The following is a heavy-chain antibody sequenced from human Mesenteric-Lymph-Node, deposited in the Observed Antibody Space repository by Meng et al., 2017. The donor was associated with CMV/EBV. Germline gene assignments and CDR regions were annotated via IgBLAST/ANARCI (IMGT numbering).Heavy chain of an antibody. J-gene: IGHJ4*02. V-gene: IGHV3-20*03. CDR1: GFTFDDYG. Sequence: SGFTFDDYGMRWVRQPPGKGLEWVSGINWNGGSTGYADSVKGRFTISRDNAKNSLYLQMNSLRAEDTALYYCARVRVAVAGTRYFDYWGQGTLVTVSS. D-gene: IGHD6-19*01. CDR2: INWNGGST. CDR3: ARVRVAVAGTRYFDY.